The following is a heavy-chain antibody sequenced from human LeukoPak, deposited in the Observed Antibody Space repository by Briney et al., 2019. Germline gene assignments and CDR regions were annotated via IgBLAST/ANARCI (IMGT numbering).Heavy chain of an antibody. CDR2: INPSGGST. D-gene: IGHD1-26*01. J-gene: IGHJ4*02. Sequence: ASVKVSCKASGYTFMSHYMHWVRQAPGQGLEWMGIINPSGGSTSYAQKFQGRVTMTRDMSTSTVYMELSSLRSEDTAVYYCARVGKWELDPYYFDYWGQGTLVTVSS. CDR3: ARVGKWELDPYYFDY. V-gene: IGHV1-46*01. CDR1: GYTFMSHY.